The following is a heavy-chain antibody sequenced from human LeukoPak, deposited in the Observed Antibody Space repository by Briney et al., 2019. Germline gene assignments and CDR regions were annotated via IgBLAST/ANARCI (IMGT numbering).Heavy chain of an antibody. Sequence: GGSLRLSCLTSGFPLSTNAMSWVRPAPGKGLEWISGISGSGASTYYADSVKGRFTISRDDSRNTLYLQMNSLRGDDTAVYYCAKDVGKWESLHFFDYWGQGTLVTVSS. CDR2: ISGSGAST. CDR3: AKDVGKWESLHFFDY. CDR1: GFPLSTNA. D-gene: IGHD1-26*01. V-gene: IGHV3-23*01. J-gene: IGHJ4*02.